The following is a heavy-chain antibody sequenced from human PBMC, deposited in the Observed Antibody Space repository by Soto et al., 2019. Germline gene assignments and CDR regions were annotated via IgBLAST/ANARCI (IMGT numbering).Heavy chain of an antibody. Sequence: ASVKVSCKASGYTFTSYYMHWVRQAPGQGLEWMGIINPSGGSTSYAQKFQGRVTMTRDTSTSTVYMELSSLRSEDTAVYYCARSDDHVWGSYRYTSYYYYGMDVWGQGTTVTVSS. D-gene: IGHD3-16*02. CDR2: INPSGGST. J-gene: IGHJ6*02. CDR1: GYTFTSYY. V-gene: IGHV1-46*01. CDR3: ARSDDHVWGSYRYTSYYYYGMDV.